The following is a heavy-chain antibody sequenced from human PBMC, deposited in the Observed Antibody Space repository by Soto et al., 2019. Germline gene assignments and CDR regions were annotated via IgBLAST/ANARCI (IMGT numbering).Heavy chain of an antibody. J-gene: IGHJ5*02. V-gene: IGHV1-18*01. CDR2: ISAYNGNT. Sequence: QVQLVQSGAEVKKPGASVKVSCKASGYTFTSYGISWVRQAPGQGLEWMGWISAYNGNTNYAQKLQGRVTMTTDTXTXXAYMELRSLRSDDTAVYYCARDVVYSSSWPNWFDPWGQGTLVTVSS. D-gene: IGHD6-13*01. CDR3: ARDVVYSSSWPNWFDP. CDR1: GYTFTSYG.